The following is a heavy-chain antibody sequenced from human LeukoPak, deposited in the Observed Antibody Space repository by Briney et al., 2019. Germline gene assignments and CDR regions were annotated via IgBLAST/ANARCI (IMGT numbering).Heavy chain of an antibody. V-gene: IGHV4-34*01. Sequence: SETLSLTCAVYGGSFSGYYWSWIRQPPGKGLEWIGEINHSGSTNYNPSLKSRVTISVDTSKNQFSLKLSSVTAADTAVYYCARAFGVVISYYYYMDVWGKGTTVTVSS. CDR1: GGSFSGYY. D-gene: IGHD3-3*01. J-gene: IGHJ6*03. CDR2: INHSGST. CDR3: ARAFGVVISYYYYMDV.